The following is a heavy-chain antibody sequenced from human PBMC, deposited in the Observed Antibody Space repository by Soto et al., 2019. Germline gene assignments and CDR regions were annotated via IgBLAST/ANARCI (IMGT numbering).Heavy chain of an antibody. CDR3: ARDRQKALVVVAATGGFDY. V-gene: IGHV3-30*04. D-gene: IGHD2-15*01. Sequence: GGSLRLSCAVSGFTFSSYSMHSVRQDPDMGLEWVAFISFAGNNKYYADSVKGRFTISRDNSNNMVYLEMSSLRPDDTAVYYCARDRQKALVVVAATGGFDYWGQGTPVTVSS. CDR1: GFTFSSYS. J-gene: IGHJ4*02. CDR2: ISFAGNNK.